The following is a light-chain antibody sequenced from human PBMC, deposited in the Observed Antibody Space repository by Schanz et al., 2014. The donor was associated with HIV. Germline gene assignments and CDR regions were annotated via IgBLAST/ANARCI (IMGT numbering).Light chain of an antibody. J-gene: IGLJ3*02. CDR1: AFNIGQNY. CDR3: QTYDSSLSGSV. CDR2: ANH. Sequence: QSVLTQPPSVSAAPGQKVTIACSGSAFNIGQNYVSWYQHLPGTAPKLLIYANHERPSEIPDRFSASKTGTSATLAITGLQSDDEADYYCQTYDSSLSGSVFGGGTKLTVL. V-gene: IGLV1-51*01.